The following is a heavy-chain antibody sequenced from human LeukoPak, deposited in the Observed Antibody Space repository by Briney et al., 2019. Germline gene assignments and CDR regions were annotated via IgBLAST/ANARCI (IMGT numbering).Heavy chain of an antibody. Sequence: GGSLRLSCAASGFTFSNAWMNWVRRAPGKGLEWVGRIKSKTDGGTTDYAAPVKGRFTISRDDSKNTLYLQMNSLKTEDAAVYYCTTEPLGYCSGGSCQDIDYWGQGTLVTVSS. CDR2: IKSKTDGGTT. D-gene: IGHD2-15*01. CDR1: GFTFSNAW. CDR3: TTEPLGYCSGGSCQDIDY. J-gene: IGHJ4*02. V-gene: IGHV3-15*07.